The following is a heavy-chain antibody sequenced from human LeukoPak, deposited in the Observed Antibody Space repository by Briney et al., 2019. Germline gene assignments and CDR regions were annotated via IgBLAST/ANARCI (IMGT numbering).Heavy chain of an antibody. Sequence: GGSLRLSCAASGFTFNNYPMHWVRQAPGKGLEWVAGISYDGNGKYYADSVKGRFSISRDSSKNTLFLQMNSLRPEDTAVYYCAKEGDSRGNCGVFDFWGQGTMVTVSS. J-gene: IGHJ3*01. CDR1: GFTFNNYP. V-gene: IGHV3-30*04. CDR3: AKEGDSRGNCGVFDF. CDR2: ISYDGNGK. D-gene: IGHD3-22*01.